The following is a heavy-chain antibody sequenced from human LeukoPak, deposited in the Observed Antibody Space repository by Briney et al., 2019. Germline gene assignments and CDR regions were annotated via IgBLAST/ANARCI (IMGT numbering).Heavy chain of an antibody. Sequence: AETLSLTCTVSGVSISSHYWSWIRQPPGKGLEWLGYMYNSETTKYNPSLKSRVTISVDTSKKQFSLTLRSVTAADTAVYYCARDSSGAGNSWFDPWGQGTLVTVSS. V-gene: IGHV4-59*11. CDR1: GVSISSHY. CDR3: ARDSSGAGNSWFDP. J-gene: IGHJ5*02. CDR2: MYNSETT. D-gene: IGHD6-19*01.